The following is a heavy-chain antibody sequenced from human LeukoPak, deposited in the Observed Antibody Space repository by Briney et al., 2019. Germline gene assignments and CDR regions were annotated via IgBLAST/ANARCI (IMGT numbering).Heavy chain of an antibody. V-gene: IGHV1-46*01. Sequence: GASVKVSCKASGYTFTSYYIHWVRQAPGQGLEWMGIINPNDDSTSYSHKFQGRVSMTRDMSTNTAYMELSSLTSEGTAVYYCARVGDFGDYGGTDWGQGTLVTVSS. CDR1: GYTFTSYY. CDR3: ARVGDFGDYGGTD. CDR2: INPNDDST. D-gene: IGHD4-17*01. J-gene: IGHJ4*02.